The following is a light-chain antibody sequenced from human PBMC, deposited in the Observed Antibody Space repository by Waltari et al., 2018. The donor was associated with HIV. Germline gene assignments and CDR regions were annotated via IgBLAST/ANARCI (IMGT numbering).Light chain of an antibody. Sequence: LTQPASVSGSPGQSITISCTGSRNDIGTYKYVSWYQQHPGKAPKVLIYEVTNRPSGVSDRFSGSKSGNTASLVISGLQTDDEADYYCSSYTSSTTVIFGGGTKLTVL. CDR3: SSYTSSTTVI. CDR1: RNDIGTYKY. J-gene: IGLJ2*01. V-gene: IGLV2-14*01. CDR2: EVT.